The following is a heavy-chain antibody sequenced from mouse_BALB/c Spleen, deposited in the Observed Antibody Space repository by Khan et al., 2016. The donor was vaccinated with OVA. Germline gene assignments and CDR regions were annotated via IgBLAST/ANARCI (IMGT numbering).Heavy chain of an antibody. Sequence: EVQLQESGPGLVKPSQSLSLTCTVTGYSITTNYAWDWIRQFPGNKLEWMGYIRYSGSTSYNPSLKSRISITRDTSKNQFFLQLNSVTTEDTATYYWARKNYYGYAVDYWGQGTSVTVSS. D-gene: IGHD1-1*01. CDR1: GYSITTNYA. V-gene: IGHV3-2*02. CDR3: ARKNYYGYAVDY. J-gene: IGHJ4*01. CDR2: IRYSGST.